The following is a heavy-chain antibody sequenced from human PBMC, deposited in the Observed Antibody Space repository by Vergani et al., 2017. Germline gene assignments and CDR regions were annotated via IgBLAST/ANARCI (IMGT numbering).Heavy chain of an antibody. CDR1: GFTFSSYA. Sequence: QVQLVESGGGVVQPGRSLRLSCAASGFTFSSYATHWVRQAPGKGREWVAVISYDGSNKYYADSVEGRFTISRDNSKNALYLQMNSLRAEDTAVYYCARDIVVVPAAIKVGAFDIWGQGTMVTVSS. CDR3: ARDIVVVPAAIKVGAFDI. J-gene: IGHJ3*02. V-gene: IGHV3-30*04. CDR2: ISYDGSNK. D-gene: IGHD2-2*01.